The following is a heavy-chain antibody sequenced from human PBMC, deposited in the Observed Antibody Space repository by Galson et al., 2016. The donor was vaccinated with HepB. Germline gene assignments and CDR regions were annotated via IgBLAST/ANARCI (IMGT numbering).Heavy chain of an antibody. D-gene: IGHD5-24*01. J-gene: IGHJ5*02. CDR2: INRDGSVK. Sequence: SLRLSCAVSGFTFSSDWMDWVRQAPGKGLEWVANINRDGSVKHYVDSVKGRFTVSRDNSKNSLYLQMNSLRAEDTAVYYCSIRLDLWGQGTLVTVSS. CDR1: GFTFSSDW. CDR3: SIRLDL. V-gene: IGHV3-7*01.